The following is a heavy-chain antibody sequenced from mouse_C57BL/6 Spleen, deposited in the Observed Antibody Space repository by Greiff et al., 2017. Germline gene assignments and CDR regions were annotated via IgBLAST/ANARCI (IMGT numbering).Heavy chain of an antibody. D-gene: IGHD3-3*01. CDR1: GYSFTGYY. CDR2: INPSTGGT. J-gene: IGHJ4*01. V-gene: IGHV1-42*01. Sequence: EVKLQQSGPELVKPGASVKISCKASGYSFTGYYMNWVKQSPEKSLEWIGEINPSTGGTTYNQKFKAKATLTVDKSSSTAYMQLKSLTSADSAVYYCARGTGDYWGQGTSGTVSS. CDR3: ARGTGDY.